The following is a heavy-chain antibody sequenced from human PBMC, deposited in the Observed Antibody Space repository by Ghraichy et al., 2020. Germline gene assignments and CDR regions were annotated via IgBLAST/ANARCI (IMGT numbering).Heavy chain of an antibody. CDR2: ISFDGINQ. Sequence: GESLNISCAASGFTFNSYGIHWVRQAPGKGLEWVAVISFDGINQYYVDSVKGRFTISRDNSKNTLYLQMNSLRPEDTAVYYCAKDRDSRAIYSSSWYPPFDYWGQGTLVTVSS. V-gene: IGHV3-30*18. D-gene: IGHD6-13*01. J-gene: IGHJ4*02. CDR1: GFTFNSYG. CDR3: AKDRDSRAIYSSSWYPPFDY.